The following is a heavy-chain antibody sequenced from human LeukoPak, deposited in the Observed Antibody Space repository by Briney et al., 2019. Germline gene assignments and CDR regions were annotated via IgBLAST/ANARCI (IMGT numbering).Heavy chain of an antibody. D-gene: IGHD3-10*01. V-gene: IGHV3-30*18. CDR2: ISHDGSNK. CDR1: GFDFSNYG. J-gene: IGHJ4*02. CDR3: AKEGYYGSGSFPDY. Sequence: GGSLRLSCLVSGFDFSNYGMHWVRQAPGKGLEWVAVISHDGSNKHYGDSVKGRFTISRDNPENTVYLQMNSLRVEDTAEYYCAKEGYYGSGSFPDYWGQGTLVTVSS.